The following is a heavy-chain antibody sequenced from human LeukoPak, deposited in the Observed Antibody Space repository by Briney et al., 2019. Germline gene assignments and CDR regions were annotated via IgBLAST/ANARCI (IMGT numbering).Heavy chain of an antibody. CDR3: ARGSSHYYYDY. D-gene: IGHD2-2*01. V-gene: IGHV3-23*01. CDR1: GLIFSSYA. J-gene: IGHJ4*02. Sequence: PGGSLRLSCAASGLIFSSYAMSWVRQAPGKGLEWVSDIGGSGSGTTYADSVKGRFTISRDNSKNMLYLQMNSLRAEDTAVYFCARGSSHYYYDYWGQGTLVTVSS. CDR2: IGGSGSGT.